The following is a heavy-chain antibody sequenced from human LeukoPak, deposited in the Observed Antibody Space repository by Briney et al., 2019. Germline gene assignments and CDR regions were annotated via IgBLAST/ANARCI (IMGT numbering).Heavy chain of an antibody. D-gene: IGHD3-9*01. V-gene: IGHV1-18*01. CDR3: ARVGHYDILIGFQKKLDYYYYGMDV. Sequence: ASVKVSCKASGYTFTSCGISWVRQAPGQGLEWMGWISAYNGNTNYAQKLQGRVTMTTDTSTSTAYMELRSLRSDDTAVYYCARVGHYDILIGFQKKLDYYYYGMDVWGQGTTVTVSS. CDR2: ISAYNGNT. CDR1: GYTFTSCG. J-gene: IGHJ6*02.